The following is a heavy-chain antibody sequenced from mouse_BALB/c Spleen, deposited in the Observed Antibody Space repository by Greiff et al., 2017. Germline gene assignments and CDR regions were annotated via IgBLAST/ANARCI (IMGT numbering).Heavy chain of an antibody. V-gene: IGHV5-9-4*01. CDR3: ARYPTGTRAMDY. J-gene: IGHJ4*01. CDR2: ISSGGSYT. Sequence: EVKLVESGGGLVKPGGSLKLSCAASGFTFSSYAMSWVRQSPEKRLEWVAEISSGGSYTYYPDTVTGRFTISRDNAKNTLYLEMSSLRSEDTAMYYCARYPTGTRAMDYWGQGTSVTVSS. CDR1: GFTFSSYA. D-gene: IGHD4-1*02.